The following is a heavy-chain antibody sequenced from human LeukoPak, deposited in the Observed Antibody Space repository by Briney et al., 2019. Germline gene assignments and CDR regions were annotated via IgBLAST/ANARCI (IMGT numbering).Heavy chain of an antibody. D-gene: IGHD5-12*01. CDR1: GFTFSSYA. Sequence: SGGSLRLSCAASGFTFSSYAMSWVRQAPGKGLEWVSSISSSSSYIYYADSVKGRFTISRDNAKNSLYLQMNSLRAEDTAVYYCARESSNSGYDPRGFAYWGQGTLVTVSS. CDR2: ISSSSSYI. J-gene: IGHJ4*02. CDR3: ARESSNSGYDPRGFAY. V-gene: IGHV3-21*01.